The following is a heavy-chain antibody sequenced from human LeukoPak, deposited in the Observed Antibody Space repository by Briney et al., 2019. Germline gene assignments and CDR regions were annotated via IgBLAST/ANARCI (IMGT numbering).Heavy chain of an antibody. J-gene: IGHJ5*02. CDR3: ARTYYYGSGILTTFDP. CDR1: GGSISSGGYY. V-gene: IGHV4-61*08. CDR2: IYYSGST. D-gene: IGHD3-10*01. Sequence: PSETLSLTCTVSGGSISSGGYYWSWIRQHPGKGLEWIGYIYYSGSTNYNPSLKSRVTISVDTSKNQFSLKLSSVTAADTAVYYCARTYYYGSGILTTFDPWGQGTLVTVSS.